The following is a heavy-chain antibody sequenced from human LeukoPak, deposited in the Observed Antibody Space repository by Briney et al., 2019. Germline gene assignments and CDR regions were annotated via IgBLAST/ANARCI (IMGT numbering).Heavy chain of an antibody. CDR2: LRYDGSNK. CDR1: GFTFSTYG. J-gene: IGHJ6*03. Sequence: GGSLRLSCAASGFTFSTYGMHWVRQAPGKGLEWVAYLRYDGSNKYYADSVKGRFTISRDNSKNTLYLQMNSLRAEDTAVYYCAKDVVNCGSTSCYFYYYMDVWGKGTTVTVSS. D-gene: IGHD2-2*01. V-gene: IGHV3-30*02. CDR3: AKDVVNCGSTSCYFYYYMDV.